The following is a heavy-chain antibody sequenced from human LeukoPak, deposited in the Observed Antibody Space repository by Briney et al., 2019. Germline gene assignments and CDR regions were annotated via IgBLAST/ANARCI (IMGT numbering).Heavy chain of an antibody. V-gene: IGHV3-9*01. J-gene: IGHJ4*02. CDR3: ARGRYCSSTSCHTPYYFDY. CDR1: GFTLDDYA. Sequence: PGRSLRLSCAAFGFTLDDYAMHWVRQAPGKGLEWVSGISWNSGGIGYADSVKGRFTISRDNAKNSLYLQMNSLRAEDTALYYCARGRYCSSTSCHTPYYFDYWGQGTLVTVSS. CDR2: ISWNSGGI. D-gene: IGHD2-2*01.